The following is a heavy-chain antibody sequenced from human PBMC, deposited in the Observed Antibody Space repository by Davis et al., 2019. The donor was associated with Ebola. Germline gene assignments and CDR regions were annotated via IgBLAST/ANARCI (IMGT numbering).Heavy chain of an antibody. CDR3: ARGRTGSNHPRLDS. CDR1: GGSSSGYY. D-gene: IGHD7-27*01. CDR2: INHSGST. J-gene: IGHJ4*02. V-gene: IGHV4-34*01. Sequence: MPSETLSLTCAVYGGSSSGYYWSWIRKPPGKGLEWIGEINHSGSTNYNPSLKSRVTISSDMSKNQFSLKLSSVTAADTAVYYCARGRTGSNHPRLDSWGQGTLVTVSS.